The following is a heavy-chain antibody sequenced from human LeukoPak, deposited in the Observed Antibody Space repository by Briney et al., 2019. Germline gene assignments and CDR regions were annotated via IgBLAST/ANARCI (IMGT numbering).Heavy chain of an antibody. CDR3: ARVNRMQGYYYGSGKNWFDP. Sequence: TSETLSLTCTVSGGSISSYYWSWIRQPPGKGLEWIGYIYYSGSTNYNPSLKSRVTISVDTSKNQFSLKLSSVTAADTAVYYCARVNRMQGYYYGSGKNWFDPWGQGTLVTVSS. V-gene: IGHV4-59*01. D-gene: IGHD3-10*01. J-gene: IGHJ5*02. CDR1: GGSISSYY. CDR2: IYYSGST.